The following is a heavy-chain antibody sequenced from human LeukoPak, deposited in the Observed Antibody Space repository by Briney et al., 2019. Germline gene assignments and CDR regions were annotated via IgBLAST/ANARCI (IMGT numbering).Heavy chain of an antibody. J-gene: IGHJ4*02. CDR3: ARDRPYDILTGPGGVDY. D-gene: IGHD3-9*01. Sequence: GGSLRLSCAASGFTFSSYSMNWVRQAPGKGLEWVSSISSSSSYIYYADSVKGRFTISRDNAENSLYLQMNSLRAEDTAVYYCARDRPYDILTGPGGVDYWGQGTLVTVSS. CDR1: GFTFSSYS. CDR2: ISSSSSYI. V-gene: IGHV3-21*01.